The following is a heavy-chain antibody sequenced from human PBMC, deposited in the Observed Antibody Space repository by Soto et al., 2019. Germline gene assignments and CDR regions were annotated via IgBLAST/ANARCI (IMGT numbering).Heavy chain of an antibody. Sequence: ASVKVSSKASGYTFSSYYMNWVRQGPGQGREWMGIIHPSGGSTSYAQKFQGRVTMTRDTSTSTGYKELSSLRSDATAVYYSARPLAAAGPPDYWGQGTRVTVSS. CDR2: IHPSGGST. D-gene: IGHD6-13*01. CDR1: GYTFSSYY. J-gene: IGHJ4*02. CDR3: ARPLAAAGPPDY. V-gene: IGHV1-46*01.